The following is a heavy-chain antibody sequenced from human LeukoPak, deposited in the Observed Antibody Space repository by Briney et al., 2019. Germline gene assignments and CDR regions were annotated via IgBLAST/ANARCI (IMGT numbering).Heavy chain of an antibody. D-gene: IGHD1-1*01. CDR2: MDPSGTQT. V-gene: IGHV3-7*01. J-gene: IGHJ4*02. CDR1: GFTFNGSW. Sequence: FTSSGSGFTFNGSWMNWVRQAPGKGLEWVANMDPSGTQTRYLDSVKGRFTISKDDPGTSLYLEMHSLRAEDTAIYYCAIWTSGNYWGQGALVTVSS. CDR3: AIWTSGNY.